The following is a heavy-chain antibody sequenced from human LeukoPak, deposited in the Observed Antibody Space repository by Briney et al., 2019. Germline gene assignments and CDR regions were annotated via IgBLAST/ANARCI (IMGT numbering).Heavy chain of an antibody. Sequence: SGGSLRLSCAASGLIFSSYWMHWVRQAPGKGLVWVSRINTDGRSTTYADSVKGRFTISRDNAKNTLYLQLNSLRADDTAVYYCAREGRYYDSTGYESYYFDFWGQGTLVTVSS. CDR3: AREGRYYDSTGYESYYFDF. CDR1: GLIFSSYW. V-gene: IGHV3-74*01. J-gene: IGHJ4*02. CDR2: INTDGRST. D-gene: IGHD3-22*01.